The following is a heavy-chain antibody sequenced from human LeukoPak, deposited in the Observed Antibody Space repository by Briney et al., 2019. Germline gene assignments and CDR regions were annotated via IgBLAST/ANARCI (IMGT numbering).Heavy chain of an antibody. V-gene: IGHV4-59*01. D-gene: IGHD3-22*01. CDR1: GGSISSYY. CDR2: IYYSGST. CDR3: ARDHYDSSGYYSRGVDY. J-gene: IGHJ4*02. Sequence: PSETLSLTCTVSGGSISSYYWSWIRQPPGKGLEWIGYIYYSGSTNYNPSLKSRVTISVDTSKNQFSLKLSSVTAADTAVYYCARDHYDSSGYYSRGVDYWGQGTLVTVSS.